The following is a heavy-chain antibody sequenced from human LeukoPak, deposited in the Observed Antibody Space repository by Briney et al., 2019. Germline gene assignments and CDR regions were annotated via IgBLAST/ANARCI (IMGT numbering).Heavy chain of an antibody. CDR2: IIPIFGTA. D-gene: IGHD2-2*02. CDR3: ASTGYCSSTSCYTQYYYYYMDV. J-gene: IGHJ6*03. V-gene: IGHV1-69*13. CDR1: GGTFSSYA. Sequence: SVKVSCKASGGTFSSYAISWVRQAPGQGLEWMGGIIPIFGTANYAQKVQGRVTITADESTSTAYMELSSLRSEDTAVYYCASTGYCSSTSCYTQYYYYYMDVWGKGTTVTVS.